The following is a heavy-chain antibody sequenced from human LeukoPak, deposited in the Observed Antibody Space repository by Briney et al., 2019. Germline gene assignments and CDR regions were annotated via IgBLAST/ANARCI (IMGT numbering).Heavy chain of an antibody. CDR1: GFTFSSYA. J-gene: IGHJ1*01. CDR3: ARDSSWSPRIVAVPAAKSVGGYFQH. CDR2: ISYDGSNK. D-gene: IGHD2-2*01. Sequence: GRSLRLSCAASGFTFSSYAMHWVRQAPGKRLEWVAVISYDGSNKYYADSVKGRFTISRDNSKTTLYLQMNSLRAEDTAVYYYARDSSWSPRIVAVPAAKSVGGYFQHWGQGTLVTVSS. V-gene: IGHV3-30*04.